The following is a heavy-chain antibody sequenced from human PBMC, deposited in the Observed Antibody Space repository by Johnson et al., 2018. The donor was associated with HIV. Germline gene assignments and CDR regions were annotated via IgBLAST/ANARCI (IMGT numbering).Heavy chain of an antibody. CDR3: ARAERSSSGVDAFDI. CDR1: GFTFSSYD. D-gene: IGHD6-6*01. CDR2: IYSGGST. Sequence: VLLVESGGGLVQPGGSLRLSCAASGFTFSSYDMHWVRQATGKGLEWVSVIYSGGSTYYADSVKGRFTISRDNSKNTLYLQMNSLRAEDTAVYYCARAERSSSGVDAFDIWGQGTMVTVSS. J-gene: IGHJ3*02. V-gene: IGHV3-66*01.